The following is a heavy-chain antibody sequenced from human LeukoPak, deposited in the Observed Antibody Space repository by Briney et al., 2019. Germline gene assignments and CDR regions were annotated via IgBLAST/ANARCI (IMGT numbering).Heavy chain of an antibody. V-gene: IGHV1-2*02. CDR3: XXXXXXXMXETYXXDLDH. CDR2: INPTNGVT. Sequence: ASVKVSCKASGYTFSDHYIYWLRQAPGQGLEWVGWINPTNGVTHSAQKFHGRVSMTRDTSLSEVYMERSRLSYDDTAVFYCXXXXXXXMXETYXXDLDHWGQGTRVTVSS. D-gene: IGHD4-17*01. J-gene: IGHJ4*02. CDR1: GYTFSDHY.